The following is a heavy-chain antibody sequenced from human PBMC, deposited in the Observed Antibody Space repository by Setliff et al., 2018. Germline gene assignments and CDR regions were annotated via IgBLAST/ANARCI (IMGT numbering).Heavy chain of an antibody. CDR1: GFTFSSYS. CDR3: ARDRGSGSYFLRYFDY. Sequence: GSLRLSCAASGFTFSSYSMNWVRQAPGKGLEWVSYISSSSSTIYYADSVKGRFTISRDNAKISLYLQMNSLRAEDTAVYYCARDRGSGSYFLRYFDYWGRGTLVTVSS. V-gene: IGHV3-48*01. J-gene: IGHJ4*02. CDR2: ISSSSSTI. D-gene: IGHD1-26*01.